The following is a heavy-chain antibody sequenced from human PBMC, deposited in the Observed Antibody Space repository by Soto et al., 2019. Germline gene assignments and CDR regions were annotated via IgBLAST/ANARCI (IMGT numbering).Heavy chain of an antibody. D-gene: IGHD2-2*01. CDR3: ARDLGVVPALDV. V-gene: IGHV4-38-2*02. J-gene: IGHJ6*02. CDR1: GYSISSGYY. CDR2: IYHSGST. Sequence: SETLSLTCAVSGYSISSGYYWGWIRQPPGKGLEWIGSIYHSGSTYYNPSLKSRVTISVDTSKNQFSLKLSSVTAADAAVYYCARDLGVVPALDVWGQGTTVTVSS.